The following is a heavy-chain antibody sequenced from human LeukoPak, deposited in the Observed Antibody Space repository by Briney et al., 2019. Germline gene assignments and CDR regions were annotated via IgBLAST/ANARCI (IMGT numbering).Heavy chain of an antibody. CDR3: ASRGTAYCGGDCSNQYYFDY. V-gene: IGHV4-34*01. Sequence: DPSETLSLTCAVYGGSFSGYYWSWIRQPPGKGLERIGEINHSGSTNYNPSLKSRVTISVDTSKNQFSLKLSSVTAADTAVYYCASRGTAYCGGDCSNQYYFDYWGQGTLVTVSS. CDR2: INHSGST. J-gene: IGHJ4*02. CDR1: GGSFSGYY. D-gene: IGHD2-21*02.